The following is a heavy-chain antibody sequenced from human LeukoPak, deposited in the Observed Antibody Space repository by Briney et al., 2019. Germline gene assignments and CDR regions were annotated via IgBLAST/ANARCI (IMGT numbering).Heavy chain of an antibody. CDR3: ARGRWGSYSSGWYDY. Sequence: GSSVKLSCTASGYTFTCYYMHGVRQAPGQGREWRGWINPNRGGTNNAHKLQGWVTITRDTYISTAYMELSRLRSDDSAVYDWARGRWGSYSSGWYDYWGQGTLVTVSS. CDR1: GYTFTCYY. D-gene: IGHD6-19*01. CDR2: INPNRGGT. J-gene: IGHJ4*02. V-gene: IGHV1-2*04.